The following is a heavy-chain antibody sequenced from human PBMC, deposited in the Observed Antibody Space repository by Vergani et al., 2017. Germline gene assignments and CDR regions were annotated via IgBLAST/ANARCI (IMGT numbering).Heavy chain of an antibody. CDR1: GFTFSSYA. D-gene: IGHD3-10*01. CDR2: ISGSGGST. Sequence: EVQLLESGGGLVQPGGSLRLSCAASGFTFSSYAMSWVRQAPGKGLEWVSAISGSGGSTYYADSVKGRFTISRDNFKNTLYLQMNSLRAEDTAVYYCAKDRDGSGSYYKGALDYWGQGTLVTVSS. J-gene: IGHJ4*02. V-gene: IGHV3-23*01. CDR3: AKDRDGSGSYYKGALDY.